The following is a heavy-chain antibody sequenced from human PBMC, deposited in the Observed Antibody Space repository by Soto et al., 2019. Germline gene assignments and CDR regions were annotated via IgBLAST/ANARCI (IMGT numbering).Heavy chain of an antibody. CDR2: IDNDGTGS. Sequence: EVHLAESGGASVQPGGSLRLSCAASGFTFRSYWMHWVRQAPGKGLVWVARIDNDGTGSIYADSVRGRFTISRDNAYNTVYLHMTSLRADGTAVYYCSRGGFHHGFDVWGQGTMVTVSS. CDR3: SRGGFHHGFDV. CDR1: GFTFRSYW. V-gene: IGHV3-74*01. J-gene: IGHJ3*01. D-gene: IGHD2-15*01.